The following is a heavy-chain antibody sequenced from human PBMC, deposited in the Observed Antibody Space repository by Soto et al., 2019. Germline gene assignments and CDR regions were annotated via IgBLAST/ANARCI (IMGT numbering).Heavy chain of an antibody. CDR2: TDSDGTRT. CDR3: GRGFLFESSSVDC. CDR1: GFTFSSHW. J-gene: IGHJ4*02. D-gene: IGHD2-21*01. Sequence: EVQLVESGGGLVQPGGSLRLSCAASGFTFSSHWLHWVRQAPGKGPVWVSRTDSDGTRTRYADSVKGRFTISRDNAKNTLYLQMNSPRAEDTALYLRGRGFLFESSSVDCWGQGTLVTVSS. V-gene: IGHV3-74*01.